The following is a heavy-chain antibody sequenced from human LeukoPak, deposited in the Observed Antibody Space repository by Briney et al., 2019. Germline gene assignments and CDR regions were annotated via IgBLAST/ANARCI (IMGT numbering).Heavy chain of an antibody. Sequence: PSETLSLTCTVSGGSISSSSYYWGWIRQPPGKGLEWIGSIYYSGSTYYNPSLKSRVTMSVDTSKNQFSLKLSSVTAVDTAVYYCARKVPSNYGFDYWGQGTLVTVSS. CDR1: GGSISSSSYY. J-gene: IGHJ4*02. CDR3: ARKVPSNYGFDY. CDR2: IYYSGST. V-gene: IGHV4-39*07. D-gene: IGHD4-11*01.